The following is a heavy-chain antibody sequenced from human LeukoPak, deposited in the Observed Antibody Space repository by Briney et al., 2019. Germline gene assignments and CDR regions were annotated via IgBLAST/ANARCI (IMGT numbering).Heavy chain of an antibody. V-gene: IGHV4-59*01. CDR2: ISDSGST. Sequence: PGGSLRLSCAASGFTFSSYSMNWVRQAPGKGLEWIGYISDSGSTNYNSPLESRITISLDTSKNQFSLKLTSLTAADTAVYYCARATTTYYFDSWGQGILVTVSS. CDR3: ARATTTYYFDS. D-gene: IGHD4-11*01. J-gene: IGHJ4*02. CDR1: GFTFSSYS.